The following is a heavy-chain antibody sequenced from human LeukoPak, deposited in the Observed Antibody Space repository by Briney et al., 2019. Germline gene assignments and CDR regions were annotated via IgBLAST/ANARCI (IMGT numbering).Heavy chain of an antibody. CDR3: ARESGSCLWRSWLNP. CDR2: IYNSGNN. Sequence: SETLSLPCPVSGGSINSYYWTWLRQPPGKGLEWIGNIYNSGNNNYNPSLKSRVTIAVYTTKIQSSLKLMTVAAADAAVYDSARESGSCLWRSWLNPWGQGTLVTVSS. V-gene: IGHV4-59*01. D-gene: IGHD3-16*01. CDR1: GGSINSYY. J-gene: IGHJ5*02.